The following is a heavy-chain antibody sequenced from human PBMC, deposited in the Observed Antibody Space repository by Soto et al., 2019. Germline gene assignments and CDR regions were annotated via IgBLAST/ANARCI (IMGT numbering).Heavy chain of an antibody. CDR3: ARQKQYYDVLAGYYRAHYFDY. D-gene: IGHD3-9*01. Sequence: SSETLSLTCSVSGGSITTDNCYWGWIRQPPGKGVEWIGSVYYSGTTYYNPSLKSRVTISVDTSKNHFSLRLTSVTAADTAVYYCARQKQYYDVLAGYYRAHYFDYWGQGSLVTVSS. J-gene: IGHJ4*02. CDR2: VYYSGTT. V-gene: IGHV4-39*01. CDR1: GGSITTDNCY.